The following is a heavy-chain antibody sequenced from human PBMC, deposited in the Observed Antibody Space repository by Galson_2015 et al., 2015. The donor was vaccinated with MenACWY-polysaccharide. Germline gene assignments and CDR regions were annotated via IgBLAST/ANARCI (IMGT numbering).Heavy chain of an antibody. CDR3: ARADIVVVVAAGRDYYGMDV. CDR2: INPSGGST. D-gene: IGHD2-15*01. V-gene: IGHV1-46*01. CDR1: GYTFTSYY. Sequence: KVSCKASGYTFTSYYMHWVRQAPGQGLEWMGIINPSGGSTSYAQKFQGRVTMTRDTSTSTVYMELSSLRSEDTAVYYCARADIVVVVAAGRDYYGMDVWGQGTTVTVSS. J-gene: IGHJ6*02.